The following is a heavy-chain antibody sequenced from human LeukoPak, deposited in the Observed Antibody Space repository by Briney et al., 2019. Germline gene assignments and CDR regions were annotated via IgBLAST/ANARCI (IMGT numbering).Heavy chain of an antibody. CDR2: ISDDSSDT. Sequence: PGGSLRLSCEASGFTFSRYSMAWVCQAPGKGLEWVSIISDDSSDTHYSDSLKGRFTISRDNSWKTLSLQMNSLRVEDTAVYYCARGQTSTTRHFDYWGQGTVVTVSS. CDR1: GFTFSRYS. D-gene: IGHD1-1*01. CDR3: ARGQTSTTRHFDY. V-gene: IGHV3-23*01. J-gene: IGHJ4*02.